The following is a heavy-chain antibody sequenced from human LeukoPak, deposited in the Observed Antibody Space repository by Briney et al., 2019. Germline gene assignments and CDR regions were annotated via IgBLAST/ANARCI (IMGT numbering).Heavy chain of an antibody. J-gene: IGHJ5*02. CDR2: IYYSGST. CDR1: GGSISSYY. CDR3: AKDRKYYYDTSLDWFDP. D-gene: IGHD3-22*01. V-gene: IGHV4-59*01. Sequence: SETLSLTCTVSGGSISSYYWSWIRQPPGKGLEWIGYIYYSGSTNYNPSLKSRVTISVDTSKNQFSLKLSSVTAADTAVYYCAKDRKYYYDTSLDWFDPWGQGTLVTVSS.